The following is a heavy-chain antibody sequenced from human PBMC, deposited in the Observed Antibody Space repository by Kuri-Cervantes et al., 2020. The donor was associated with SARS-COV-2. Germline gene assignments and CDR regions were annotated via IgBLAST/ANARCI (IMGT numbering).Heavy chain of an antibody. Sequence: TLSLTCTVSGGSISSSSYYWGWIRQPPGKALEWLALIYWNDDKRYSPSLKSRLTITKDTSKNQVVLTMTNMDPVDTATYYCAHSPTGANFDYWGQGTLVTVSS. CDR2: IYWNDDK. J-gene: IGHJ4*02. D-gene: IGHD7-27*01. V-gene: IGHV2-5*01. CDR3: AHSPTGANFDY. CDR1: GGSISSSSYY.